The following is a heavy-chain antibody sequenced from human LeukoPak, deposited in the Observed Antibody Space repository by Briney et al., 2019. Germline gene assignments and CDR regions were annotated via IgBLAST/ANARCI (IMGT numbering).Heavy chain of an antibody. D-gene: IGHD3-10*01. J-gene: IGHJ4*02. V-gene: IGHV1-24*01. CDR2: FDPEDGET. Sequence: GASVEVSCKVSGYTLTELSMHWVRQAPGKGLEWMGGFDPEDGETIYAQKFQGRVTMTEDTSTDTAYMELSSLRSEDTAVYYCATGTMVRGVDRFDYWGQGTLVTVSS. CDR1: GYTLTELS. CDR3: ATGTMVRGVDRFDY.